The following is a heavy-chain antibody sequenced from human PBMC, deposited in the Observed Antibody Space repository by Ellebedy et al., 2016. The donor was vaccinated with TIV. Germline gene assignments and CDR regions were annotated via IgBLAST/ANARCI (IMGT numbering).Heavy chain of an antibody. CDR1: GYTFTSYG. CDR2: ISAYNGNT. D-gene: IGHD4-11*01. Sequence: AASVKVSCKASGYTFTSYGISWVRQAPGQGLEWMGWISAYNGNTNYAQKFQGRVTMTTDTSKSTAYLEVRSLKSDDTAVYYCARRSRHDYSIREMYYFDSWGQGTLVTVSS. CDR3: ARRSRHDYSIREMYYFDS. V-gene: IGHV1-18*01. J-gene: IGHJ4*02.